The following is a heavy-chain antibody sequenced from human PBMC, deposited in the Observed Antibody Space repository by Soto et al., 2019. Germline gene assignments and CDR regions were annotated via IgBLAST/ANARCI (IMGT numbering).Heavy chain of an antibody. CDR3: AMPPRNGGDTGFGTTGYYYYYMDV. D-gene: IGHD2-8*01. CDR1: GGTFSSYP. J-gene: IGHJ6*03. V-gene: IGHV1-69*02. Sequence: ASVKVSCKASGGTFSSYPISWVRQAPGQGLEWMGRIIPILGIANYAQKFQGRVTITADKSTSTAYMELSSLRSEDTAVYYCAMPPRNGGDTGFGTTGYYYYYMDVWGKGTTVTVSS. CDR2: IIPILGIA.